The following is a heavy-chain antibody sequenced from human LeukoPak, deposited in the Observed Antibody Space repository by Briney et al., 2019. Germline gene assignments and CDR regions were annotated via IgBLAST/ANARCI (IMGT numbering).Heavy chain of an antibody. V-gene: IGHV4-34*01. CDR2: INHSGST. CDR3: AAAYDILTGYLHDY. Sequence: PSETLSLTCAVYGGSFSGYYWSWIRQPPGKGLEWIGEINHSGSTNYNPSLKSRVTISVGTSKNQFSLKLSSVTAADTAVYYCAAAYDILTGYLHDYWGQGTLVTVSS. D-gene: IGHD3-9*01. J-gene: IGHJ4*02. CDR1: GGSFSGYY.